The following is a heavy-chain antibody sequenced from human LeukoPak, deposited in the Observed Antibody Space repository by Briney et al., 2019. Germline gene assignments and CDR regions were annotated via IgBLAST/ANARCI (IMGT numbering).Heavy chain of an antibody. Sequence: QAGGSLRLSCAASGFTFSSYAMSWVRQAPGKGLEWVSAISGSGGSTYYADSVKGRFTISRDNAKNSLYPQMNSLRAEDTAVYYCARDRRTTVVAASIDYWGQGTLVTVSS. CDR2: ISGSGGST. CDR3: ARDRRTTVVAASIDY. J-gene: IGHJ4*02. D-gene: IGHD2-15*01. V-gene: IGHV3-23*01. CDR1: GFTFSSYA.